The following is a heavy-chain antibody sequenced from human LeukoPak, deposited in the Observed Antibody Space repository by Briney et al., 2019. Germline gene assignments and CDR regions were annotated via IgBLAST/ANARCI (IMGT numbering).Heavy chain of an antibody. V-gene: IGHV3-21*01. D-gene: IGHD5-18*01. J-gene: IGHJ4*02. CDR3: ARNGGYSPLDY. Sequence: GGSLRLSCAASGFTFSSYTMHWIRQAPGKGLEWASSISGSNSYIFYADSVKGRFTVSRDNAKDSLYLQMNSLRAEDTAVYYCARNGGYSPLDYWGQGTLVTVSS. CDR2: ISGSNSYI. CDR1: GFTFSSYT.